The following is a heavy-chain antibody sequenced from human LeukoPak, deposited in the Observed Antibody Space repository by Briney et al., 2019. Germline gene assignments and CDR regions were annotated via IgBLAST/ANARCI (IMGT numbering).Heavy chain of an antibody. CDR3: ARDKQVEYCSGGSCQYYFDY. CDR2: INPNSGGT. Sequence: ASVKVSCKASGYTFTGYYMHWVRQAPGQGLEWMGWINPNSGGTNYAQKFQGRVTMTRDTSISTAYMEPSRLRSDDTAVYYCARDKQVEYCSGGSCQYYFDYWGQGTLVTVSS. D-gene: IGHD2-15*01. CDR1: GYTFTGYY. V-gene: IGHV1-2*02. J-gene: IGHJ4*02.